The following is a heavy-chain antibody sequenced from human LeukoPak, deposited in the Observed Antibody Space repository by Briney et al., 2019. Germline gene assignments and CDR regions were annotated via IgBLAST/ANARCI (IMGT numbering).Heavy chain of an antibody. D-gene: IGHD3-3*01. Sequence: SQTLSLTCTISGGSISSGGYYWSWIRQPPGKSLEWIGYIYHSGSTYYNPSLKSRVTISVDRSKNQFSLKLSSVTAADTAVYYCARGGGYYTDFDYWGQGTLVTVSS. CDR1: GGSISSGGYY. CDR2: IYHSGST. V-gene: IGHV4-30-2*01. J-gene: IGHJ4*02. CDR3: ARGGGYYTDFDY.